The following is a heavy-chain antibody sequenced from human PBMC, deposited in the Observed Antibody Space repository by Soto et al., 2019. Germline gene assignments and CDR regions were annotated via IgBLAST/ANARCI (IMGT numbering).Heavy chain of an antibody. CDR2: IYHSGST. V-gene: IGHV4-38-2*01. J-gene: IGHJ5*02. D-gene: IGHD3-22*01. CDR1: GYSISSGYY. CDR3: ARTYDSSGYYYSRGWFDP. Sequence: QVQLQESGPGLVKPSETLSLTCAVSGYSISSGYYWGWIRQPPGKGLEWIGSIYHSGSTYYNPSLKSRVTISVDTSKNQFSLKLSSVTAADTAVYYCARTYDSSGYYYSRGWFDPWGQGTLVTVSS.